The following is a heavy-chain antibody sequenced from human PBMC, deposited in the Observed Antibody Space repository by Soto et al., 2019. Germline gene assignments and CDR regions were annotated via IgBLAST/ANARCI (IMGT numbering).Heavy chain of an antibody. J-gene: IGHJ3*01. D-gene: IGHD5-12*01. CDR1: GFTFSSYA. V-gene: IGHV3-23*01. CDR3: AKDDSGYAWSTAFDV. Sequence: GGSLSLSCAASGFTFSSYAMSWFRQAPGKGLEWVSCISGSGGSTYYADSVKGRFTISRDDSKNTLDMEMNSLRAEDTAVYYCAKDDSGYAWSTAFDVWGQGKMVTVSS. CDR2: ISGSGGST.